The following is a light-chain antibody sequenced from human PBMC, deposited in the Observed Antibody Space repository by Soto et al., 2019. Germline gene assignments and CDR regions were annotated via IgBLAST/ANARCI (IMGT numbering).Light chain of an antibody. CDR1: QSISNR. Sequence: DIQMPQFPSTMSASVGDRANITCRASQSISNRLAWFQQKSGKAPKHLIYEASKLATGVPSRISGSXXGTEFTLTISSLQPDDFATEFCLQDYSYPGTFGQGTKV. V-gene: IGKV1-5*03. J-gene: IGKJ1*01. CDR2: EAS. CDR3: LQDYSYPGT.